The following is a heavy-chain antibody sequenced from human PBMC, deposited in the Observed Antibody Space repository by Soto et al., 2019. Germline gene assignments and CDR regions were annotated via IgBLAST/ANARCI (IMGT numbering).Heavy chain of an antibody. V-gene: IGHV3-23*01. CDR1: GFTFSSYA. CDR3: AKIPHSSSWYLDAFDI. CDR2: ISGSGGST. Sequence: EVQLLESGGGLVQPGGSLRLSCAASGFTFSSYAMSWVRQAPGKGLEWVSAISGSGGSTYYADSVKGRFTISRDNSKNTLYLQMNSLIAEDTAVYNCAKIPHSSSWYLDAFDIWGQGTMVTVSS. D-gene: IGHD6-13*01. J-gene: IGHJ3*02.